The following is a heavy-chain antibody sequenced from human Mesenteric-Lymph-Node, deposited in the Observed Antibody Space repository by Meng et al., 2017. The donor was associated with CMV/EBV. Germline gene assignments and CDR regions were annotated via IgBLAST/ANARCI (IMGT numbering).Heavy chain of an antibody. CDR3: VSGEYSNKFDY. CDR1: VSNDW. J-gene: IGHJ4*02. Sequence: VSNDWMRGIRRARGKVVLGVSLINSEGSSSNNANSVMARVTIARDIAKNPLHLQMNSLSVEDIAVYHCVSGEYSNKFDYWGQGTLVTVSS. CDR2: INSEGSSS. D-gene: IGHD6-13*01. V-gene: IGHV3-74*01.